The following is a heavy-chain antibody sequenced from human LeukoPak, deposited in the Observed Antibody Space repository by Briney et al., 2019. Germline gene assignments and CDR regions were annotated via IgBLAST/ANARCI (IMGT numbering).Heavy chain of an antibody. Sequence: GGSLRLSCAASGFTFSSYAMSWVRQAPGKGLEWVSAISGSGGSTYYADSVKGRFTISRDNYKNTLYLQMNSLRAEDTAVYYCAKYSNYRDAFDIWGQGTMVTVSS. V-gene: IGHV3-23*01. CDR1: GFTFSSYA. J-gene: IGHJ3*02. CDR3: AKYSNYRDAFDI. CDR2: ISGSGGST. D-gene: IGHD4-11*01.